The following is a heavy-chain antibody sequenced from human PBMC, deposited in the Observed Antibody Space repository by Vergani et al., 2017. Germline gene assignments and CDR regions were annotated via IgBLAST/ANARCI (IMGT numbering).Heavy chain of an antibody. CDR1: GGSISSYY. Sequence: QVQLQESGPGLVKPSETLSLTCTVSGGSISSYYWSWIRQPAGKGLEWIGRIYTSGSTNYNPSLKSRVTMSVDTSKNQFYLKLSSVSAADTAVYYCARAPYYGSGSPKGFDYWGQGTLVTVSS. D-gene: IGHD3-10*01. J-gene: IGHJ4*02. CDR2: IYTSGST. CDR3: ARAPYYGSGSPKGFDY. V-gene: IGHV4-4*07.